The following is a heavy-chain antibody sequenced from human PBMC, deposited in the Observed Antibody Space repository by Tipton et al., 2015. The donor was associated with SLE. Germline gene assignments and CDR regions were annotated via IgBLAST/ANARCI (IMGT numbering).Heavy chain of an antibody. CDR2: ISSSSSTI. J-gene: IGHJ4*02. Sequence: SLRLSCAASGFTFSSYSMNWVRQAPGKGLEWVSYISSSSSTIYYADSVKGRFTISRDNAKNSLYLQMNSLRAEDTAVYYCARGGDGFYFDYWGQGTLVTVSS. CDR1: GFTFSSYS. V-gene: IGHV3-48*01. D-gene: IGHD5-12*01. CDR3: ARGGDGFYFDY.